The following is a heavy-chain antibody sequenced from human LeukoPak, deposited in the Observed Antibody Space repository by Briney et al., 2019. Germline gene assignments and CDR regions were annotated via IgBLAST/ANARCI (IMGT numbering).Heavy chain of an antibody. D-gene: IGHD3-16*01. CDR3: ARDQVTSGGGLGY. Sequence: GGSLRLSCVASGFTFANYAMTWVRQAPGKGLEWVSVIYTGGITHYADSVAGRFTISRDNSKNTLYLQMNSLRVEDTAVYYCARDQVTSGGGLGYWGQGTLVTVSS. CDR1: GFTFANYA. J-gene: IGHJ4*02. V-gene: IGHV3-53*01. CDR2: IYTGGIT.